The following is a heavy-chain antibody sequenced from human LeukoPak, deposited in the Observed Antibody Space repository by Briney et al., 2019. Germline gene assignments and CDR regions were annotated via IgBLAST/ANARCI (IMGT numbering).Heavy chain of an antibody. CDR3: AKYGSGSYGSFDY. CDR2: IRYDGSNK. D-gene: IGHD3-10*01. CDR1: GFTFSSYG. V-gene: IGHV3-30*02. Sequence: GGSLRLSCAASGFTFSSYGMHWVRQAPGKGLEWVAFIRYDGSNKYYADSVKGRFTISRDNSKNTLYLQMNSLRAEDTAVYYCAKYGSGSYGSFDYWGQGTLVTVSS. J-gene: IGHJ4*02.